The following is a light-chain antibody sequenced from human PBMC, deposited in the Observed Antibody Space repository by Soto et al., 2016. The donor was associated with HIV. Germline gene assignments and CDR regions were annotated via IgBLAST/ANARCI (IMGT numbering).Light chain of an antibody. V-gene: IGKV1-39*01. CDR3: HQSYITPHT. CDR1: QSISTY. CDR2: AAS. J-gene: IGKJ2*01. Sequence: DIQMTQSPSSLSASVGDRVTITCRASQSISTYLNWYQLKPGKAPKLLIYAASSLQSGVPSRFSGSGSGTDFTLTISSLQPEDFATYYCHQSYITPHTFGQGPSWRSN.